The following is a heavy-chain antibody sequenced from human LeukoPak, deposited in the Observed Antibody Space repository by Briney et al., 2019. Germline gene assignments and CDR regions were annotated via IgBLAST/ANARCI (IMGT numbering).Heavy chain of an antibody. CDR2: ISYDGSIE. V-gene: IGHV3-30-3*01. CDR3: ARGAIFGVVSGLDV. CDR1: GFTFGSYA. Sequence: GRSLRLSCAASGFTFGSYAMHWVRQAPGKGLEWVTLISYDGSIEYYADSVKGRFTISRDNSKNTLFLQMNSLRAEDTAVYCCARGAIFGVVSGLDVWGQGTTVTVSS. D-gene: IGHD3-3*01. J-gene: IGHJ6*02.